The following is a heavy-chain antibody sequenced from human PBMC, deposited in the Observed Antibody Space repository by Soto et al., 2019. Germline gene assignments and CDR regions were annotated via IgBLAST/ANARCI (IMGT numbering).Heavy chain of an antibody. D-gene: IGHD3-3*01. Sequence: QLQLQESGPGLVKPSETLSLTCTVSGGSISSSSYYWGWIRQPPGKGLEWIGSIYYSGRTYYNPSLKSRXXIXVXMSKNQFSLKLSSVTAADTAVYYCASRDTTIFGVVDWGQGTLVTVSS. CDR2: IYYSGRT. J-gene: IGHJ4*02. CDR3: ASRDTTIFGVVD. CDR1: GGSISSSSYY. V-gene: IGHV4-39*01.